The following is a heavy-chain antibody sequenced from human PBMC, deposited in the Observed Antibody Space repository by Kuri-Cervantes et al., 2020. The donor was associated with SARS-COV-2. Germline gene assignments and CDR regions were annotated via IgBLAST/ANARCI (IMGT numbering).Heavy chain of an antibody. CDR2: ISHDGKNK. CDR1: GFNFSRTD. J-gene: IGHJ4*02. CDR3: AKDRVGVQDF. Sequence: SLNIPCPASGFNFSRTDMHWVRQAPGKGLEWVAVISHDGKNKKCIASGKGRFTITRDNSQNTLYLHMKSLRSEDTAMYYCAKDRVGVQDFWGQGNLVHVAS. V-gene: IGHV3-30*18. D-gene: IGHD2-21*01.